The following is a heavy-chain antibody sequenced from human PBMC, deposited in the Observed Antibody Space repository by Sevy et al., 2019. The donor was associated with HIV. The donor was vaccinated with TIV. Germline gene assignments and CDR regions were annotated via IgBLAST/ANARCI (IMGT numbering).Heavy chain of an antibody. CDR1: GFDFSSHW. V-gene: IGHV3-74*01. CDR2: MNTDGSST. CDR3: ATPRFDF. Sequence: GGSLRLSCEASGFDFSSHWMQWVRQAPGKGLVWVSRMNTDGSSTNYADSVKGRFTISSDNAKNTLYLEMNNLGDEDTALYYCATPRFDFWGPGTLITVSS. J-gene: IGHJ4*02.